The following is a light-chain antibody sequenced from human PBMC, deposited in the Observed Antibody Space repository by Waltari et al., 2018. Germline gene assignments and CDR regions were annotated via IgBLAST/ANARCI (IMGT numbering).Light chain of an antibody. CDR2: EVV. V-gene: IGLV2-23*02. CDR1: SSDVGRYNL. Sequence: QSALTQPASVSGSPGQSIPISCTGTSSDVGRYNLVSWYQQHPGKAPKLMIYEVVKRPSGVSNRFSGSTSANAASLTISGLQAEDEGDYYCCSYARSGTVLFGGGTKLTVL. CDR3: CSYARSGTVL. J-gene: IGLJ2*01.